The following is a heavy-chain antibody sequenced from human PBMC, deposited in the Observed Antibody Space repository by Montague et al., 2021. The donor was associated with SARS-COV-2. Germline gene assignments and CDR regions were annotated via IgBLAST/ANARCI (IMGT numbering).Heavy chain of an antibody. D-gene: IGHD3-22*01. CDR1: Y. V-gene: IGHV3-11*04. CDR2: ISSSGGTT. J-gene: IGHJ3*02. Sequence: YWGWIRQPPGKGLEWVSYISSSGGTTFYADSVRGRFTISRDNAKNSLYLQMNSLRAEDTAVYYCARESRITMLVVVITSAFDIWGQGTMVTVSS. CDR3: ARESRITMLVVVITSAFDI.